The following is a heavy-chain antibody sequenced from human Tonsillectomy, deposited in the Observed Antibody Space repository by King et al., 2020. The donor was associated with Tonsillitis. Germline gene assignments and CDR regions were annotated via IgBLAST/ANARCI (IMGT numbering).Heavy chain of an antibody. CDR2: IYYSGGT. Sequence: QLQESGPGLVRPSETLSLTCTVSGASVSSYYWSWIRQPPGKGLEWIGNIYYSGGTIYNPSLNRRVTISVDTSKNQFSLRLTSVTTADTAVYYCARDLYGSGAIGWFDPWGQGTLVSVSS. CDR3: ARDLYGSGAIGWFDP. J-gene: IGHJ5*02. CDR1: GASVSSYY. D-gene: IGHD3-10*01. V-gene: IGHV4-59*02.